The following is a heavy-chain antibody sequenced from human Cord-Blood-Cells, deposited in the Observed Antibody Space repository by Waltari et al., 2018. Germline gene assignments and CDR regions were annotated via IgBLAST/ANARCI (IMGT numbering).Heavy chain of an antibody. Sequence: QVQLQQWGSVLLKPSETLSLTCAVDGGSFSGFYWSWIRPPPGRGLGWIGEINHSGSTNYNPSLKSRVPISVDTSKNQFSLKLSSVTAADTAVYYCAREGGRNYYDSSGYYYYYGMDVWGQGTTVTVSS. J-gene: IGHJ6*02. D-gene: IGHD3-22*01. CDR1: GGSFSGFY. V-gene: IGHV4-34*01. CDR3: AREGGRNYYDSSGYYYYYGMDV. CDR2: INHSGST.